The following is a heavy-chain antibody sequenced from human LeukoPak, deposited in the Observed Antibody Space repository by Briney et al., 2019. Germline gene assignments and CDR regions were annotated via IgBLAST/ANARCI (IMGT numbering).Heavy chain of an antibody. CDR3: ARVMMSGTYPYYFYGLDV. D-gene: IGHD1-26*01. CDR1: GFTFSSYS. V-gene: IGHV3-48*02. J-gene: IGHJ6*02. Sequence: PGGSLRLSCAASGFTFSSYSINWVRQAPGKGLEWVSYISSPSTTIYYADSVKGRFTISRDSAKKSLYLQMNSLRDEDTAVYYCARVMMSGTYPYYFYGLDVWGQGTTVTVSS. CDR2: ISSPSTTI.